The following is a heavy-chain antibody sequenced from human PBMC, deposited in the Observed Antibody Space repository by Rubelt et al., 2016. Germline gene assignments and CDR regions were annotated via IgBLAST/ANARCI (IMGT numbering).Heavy chain of an antibody. J-gene: IGHJ4*02. D-gene: IGHD3-22*01. V-gene: IGHV3-74*01. Sequence: GKGLVWVSRINTDGSTSYADSVKGRFTISRDNGKNTLHLQMNSLRAEDTAVYYCARDYDSSGYYYVVGYWGQGTLVTVSS. CDR2: INTDGST. CDR3: ARDYDSSGYYYVVGY.